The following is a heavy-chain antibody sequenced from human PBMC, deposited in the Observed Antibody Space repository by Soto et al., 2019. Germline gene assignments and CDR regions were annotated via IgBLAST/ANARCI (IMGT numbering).Heavy chain of an antibody. Sequence: KPSETLSLTCTVSSGSINSFYWSWFRQPPGKGLEWIGYIHYSGTTNYNPSLKSRVTISVDTSKNQFSLKLSSVTAADTAVYYCARSGGGSGWLGGQGTLVTVSS. CDR3: ARSGGGSGWL. J-gene: IGHJ4*02. CDR1: SGSINSFY. D-gene: IGHD6-19*01. V-gene: IGHV4-59*01. CDR2: IHYSGTT.